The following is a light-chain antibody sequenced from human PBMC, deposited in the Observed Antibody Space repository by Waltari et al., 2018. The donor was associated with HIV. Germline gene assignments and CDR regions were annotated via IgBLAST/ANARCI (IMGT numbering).Light chain of an antibody. CDR1: STHVGGYNF. Sequence: QSALTKPPSASGSPRQSVTLSCTGTSTHVGGYNFLSLYQHHPGRAPKLMLYEVNKRPSGVPDRFSGSKSGNTASLTVSGLQAEDEADYYCSSYAGSNNFVAFGGGTRLTVL. CDR2: EVN. CDR3: SSYAGSNNFVA. V-gene: IGLV2-8*01. J-gene: IGLJ2*01.